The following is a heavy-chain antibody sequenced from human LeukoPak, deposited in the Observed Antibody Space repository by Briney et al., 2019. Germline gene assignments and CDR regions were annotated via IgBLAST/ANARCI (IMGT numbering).Heavy chain of an antibody. CDR2: ISWDSGSI. D-gene: IGHD3-10*01. CDR1: GFTFDDYA. J-gene: IGHJ4*02. CDR3: AKEQYGSGENYFDY. V-gene: IGHV3-9*01. Sequence: GGSLRLSCAASGFTFDDYAMHWVRQAPGKGLEWVSGISWDSGSIGYADSVEGRFTISRDNAKNSLYLQMNSLRAEDTALYYCAKEQYGSGENYFDYWGQGTLVTVSS.